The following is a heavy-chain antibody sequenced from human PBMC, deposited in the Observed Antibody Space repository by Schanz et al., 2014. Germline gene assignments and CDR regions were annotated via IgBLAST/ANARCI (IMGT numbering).Heavy chain of an antibody. CDR1: GFTVSDHY. CDR2: VRNRRNSDII. Sequence: EVQLVESGGGLVQPGGSLRLSCAVSGFTVSDHYMDLVRQAPGKGLEWLGRVRNRRNSDIIEYAASVEGRFTISRDESKNSVYLQMNSLQTDDTAVYYCFSMHYGNSVYWGQGTLVTVSS. D-gene: IGHD1-7*01. V-gene: IGHV3-72*01. J-gene: IGHJ4*02. CDR3: FSMHYGNSVY.